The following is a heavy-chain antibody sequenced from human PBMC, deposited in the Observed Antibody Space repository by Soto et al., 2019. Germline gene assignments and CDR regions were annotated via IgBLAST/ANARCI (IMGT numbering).Heavy chain of an antibody. CDR1: GGSFSGYY. CDR3: ARGRSSNYSDSSGYLNY. CDR2: INHSGST. D-gene: IGHD3-22*01. V-gene: IGHV4-34*01. Sequence: SETLSLTCAVYGGSFSGYYWSWIRQPPGKGLEWIGEINHSGSTNYNPSLKSRVTISVDTSKNQFSLKLSSVTAADTAVYYCARGRSSNYSDSSGYLNYWGQGTLVTISS. J-gene: IGHJ4*02.